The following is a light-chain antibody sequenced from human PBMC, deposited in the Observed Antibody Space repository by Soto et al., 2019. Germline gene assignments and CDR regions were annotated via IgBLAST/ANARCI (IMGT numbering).Light chain of an antibody. CDR1: QSISSY. CDR3: QQSYSTPRLT. V-gene: IGKV1-39*01. J-gene: IGKJ4*01. Sequence: DIQMTQSPSSLSASVGDRVTITCRASQSISSYLNWYQQKPGKAPKILMYAASSLQSGVPSRFSGSGSGTDFTLTISSLQPEDFATYYCQQSYSTPRLTFGGGTKVEIK. CDR2: AAS.